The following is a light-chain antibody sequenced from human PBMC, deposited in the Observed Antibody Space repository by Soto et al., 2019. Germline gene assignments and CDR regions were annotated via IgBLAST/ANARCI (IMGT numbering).Light chain of an antibody. CDR2: GAS. CDR3: QHYGTSPYT. V-gene: IGKV3-20*01. CDR1: QSVSSY. Sequence: EIVLTQSPATLSLSPGERATLSCRASQSVSSYLAWYQQKPGQAPRLLIYGASNRATDIPDRFSGSGSGTDFTLTISRLEPEDFAVYCCQHYGTSPYTFGQGTKVDIK. J-gene: IGKJ2*01.